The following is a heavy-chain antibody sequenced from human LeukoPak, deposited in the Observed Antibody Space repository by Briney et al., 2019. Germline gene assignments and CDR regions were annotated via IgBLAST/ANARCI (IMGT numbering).Heavy chain of an antibody. CDR1: GFSVSSNY. CDR3: AKDQQWLINGAFDI. D-gene: IGHD6-19*01. J-gene: IGHJ3*02. V-gene: IGHV3-66*01. Sequence: GGSLRLSCAASGFSVSSNYMSWVRQAPGKGLEWVSVIYTAGSTHYADSVKGRFTISRDNSKNTLYLQMNSLRAEDTAVYYCAKDQQWLINGAFDIWGQGTMVTVSS. CDR2: IYTAGST.